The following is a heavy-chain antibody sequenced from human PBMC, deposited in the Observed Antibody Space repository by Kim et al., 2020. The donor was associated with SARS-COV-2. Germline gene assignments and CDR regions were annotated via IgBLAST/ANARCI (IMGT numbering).Heavy chain of an antibody. CDR1: GFTFSSYD. J-gene: IGHJ4*02. Sequence: GGSLRLSCAASGFTFSSYDMHWVRQATGKGLEWVSAIGTAGDPYYPGSVKGRFTISRENAKNSLYLQMNSLRAGDTAVYYCARASSGYYGVNFDYWGQGTLVTVSS. V-gene: IGHV3-13*05. D-gene: IGHD3-22*01. CDR2: IGTAGDP. CDR3: ARASSGYYGVNFDY.